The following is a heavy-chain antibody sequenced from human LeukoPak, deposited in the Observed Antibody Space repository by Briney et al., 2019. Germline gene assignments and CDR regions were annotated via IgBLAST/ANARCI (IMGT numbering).Heavy chain of an antibody. Sequence: GGSLRLSCAASGFTFSSSWMTWVRQAPGKGLEWVASIREDGSQKTAVDSVRGRFTISRDNAKNSVYLQMDSLRAEDTAVYYCARGPTNGQAFDYWGQGTLVSVSS. J-gene: IGHJ4*02. CDR1: GFTFSSSW. D-gene: IGHD2-8*01. V-gene: IGHV3-7*01. CDR3: ARGPTNGQAFDY. CDR2: IREDGSQK.